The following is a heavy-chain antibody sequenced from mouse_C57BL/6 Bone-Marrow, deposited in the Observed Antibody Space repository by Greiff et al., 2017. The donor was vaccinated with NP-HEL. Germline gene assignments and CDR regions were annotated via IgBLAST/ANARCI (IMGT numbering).Heavy chain of an antibody. D-gene: IGHD2-4*01. J-gene: IGHJ3*01. Sequence: EVQLKESGAELVRPGASVKLSCTASGFNIKDDYMHWVKQRPEQGLEWIGWIDPENGDTEYASKFQGKATITADTSSNTAYLQLSSLTSEDTAVYYCTYDYDGAWFAYWGQGTLVTVSA. CDR1: GFNIKDDY. CDR2: IDPENGDT. CDR3: TYDYDGAWFAY. V-gene: IGHV14-4*01.